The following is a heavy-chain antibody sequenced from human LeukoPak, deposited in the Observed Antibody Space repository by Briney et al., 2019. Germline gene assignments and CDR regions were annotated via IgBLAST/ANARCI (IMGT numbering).Heavy chain of an antibody. CDR2: VNPNGGRT. CDR1: ENTFTNYY. V-gene: IGHV1-46*01. CDR3: ARDAAITADAFDI. J-gene: IGHJ3*02. D-gene: IGHD5-18*01. Sequence: ASVKVSCKASENTFTNYYMHWVRQAPGQGLEWLGIVNPNGGRTAYAQNFQGRVTMTTDTSTSTAYMELRSLRSDDTAVYYCARDAAITADAFDIWGQGTMVTVSS.